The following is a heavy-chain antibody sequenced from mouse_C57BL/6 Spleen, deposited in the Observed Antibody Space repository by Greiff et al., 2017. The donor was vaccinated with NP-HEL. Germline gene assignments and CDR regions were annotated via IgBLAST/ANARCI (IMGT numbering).Heavy chain of an antibody. J-gene: IGHJ2*01. V-gene: IGHV1-76*01. CDR1: GYTFTDYY. CDR3: ARGTTVVATDY. CDR2: IYPGSGNT. D-gene: IGHD1-1*01. Sequence: VQLQQSGAELVRPGASVKLSCKASGYTFTDYYINWVKQRPGQGLEWIARIYPGSGNTYYNEKFQGKATLTAEKSSSTAYMQLSSLTSEDSAVYFCARGTTVVATDYWGQGTTLTVSA.